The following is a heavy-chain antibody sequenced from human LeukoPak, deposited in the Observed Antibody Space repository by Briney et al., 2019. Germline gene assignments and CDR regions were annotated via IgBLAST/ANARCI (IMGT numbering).Heavy chain of an antibody. Sequence: GGSLRLSCAASGFTFSSYSMNWVRQAPGKGLEWVSSISSSSSYIYYADSVKGRFTISRDNAKNSLYLQMNSLRAEDTAVYYCAREGGKGDAFDIWGQGTMVTASS. V-gene: IGHV3-21*01. CDR1: GFTFSSYS. CDR2: ISSSSSYI. CDR3: AREGGKGDAFDI. J-gene: IGHJ3*02. D-gene: IGHD4-23*01.